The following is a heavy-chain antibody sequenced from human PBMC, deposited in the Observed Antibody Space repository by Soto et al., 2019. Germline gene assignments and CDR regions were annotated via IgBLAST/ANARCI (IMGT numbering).Heavy chain of an antibody. CDR1: GYTFSRYG. D-gene: IGHD2-8*01. J-gene: IGHJ6*02. CDR2: ISGYNGDT. V-gene: IGHV1-18*01. CDR3: AKNGQPPYYYYGMDV. Sequence: QGQLVQSGPEVKKPGASVKVSCKASGYTFSRYGISWVRQAPGQGLEWLGWISGYNGDTKYAQKGHGRGTMTIDTSTYTAYMELRSLTSDDTAIYYCAKNGQPPYYYYGMDVWGQGTTVTVSS.